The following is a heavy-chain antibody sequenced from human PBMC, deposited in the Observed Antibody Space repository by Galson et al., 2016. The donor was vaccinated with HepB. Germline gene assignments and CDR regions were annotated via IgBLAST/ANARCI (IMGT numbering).Heavy chain of an antibody. V-gene: IGHV4-61*01. CDR2: IYYSGAT. D-gene: IGHD5-18*01. Sequence: SETLSLTCTVSGGSVFSATQYWSWIRQSPGKGLEWIGYIYYSGATNYNPSLTSRVTISIDKSKNQFSLKVTSVTAADTAVYYCARIRETASVPRAEHYWFFDRCGRGTLSLSP. CDR1: GGSVFSATQY. J-gene: IGHJ2*01. CDR3: ARIRETASVPRAEHYWFFDR.